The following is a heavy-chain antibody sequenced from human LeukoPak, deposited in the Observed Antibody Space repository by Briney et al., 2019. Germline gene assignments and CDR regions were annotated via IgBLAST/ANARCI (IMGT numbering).Heavy chain of an antibody. V-gene: IGHV1-18*01. J-gene: IGHJ4*02. CDR2: ISAYNGNT. D-gene: IGHD3-10*01. CDR1: GYTFTSYG. CDR3: ARARNLFYYYGSGSRDFDY. Sequence: GASVKVSCKASGYTFTSYGISWVRQAPGQGLEWMGWISAYNGNTNYAQKLQGRVTMTTDTSTSTAYMELRSLKSDDTAVYYCARARNLFYYYGSGSRDFDYWGQGTLVTVSS.